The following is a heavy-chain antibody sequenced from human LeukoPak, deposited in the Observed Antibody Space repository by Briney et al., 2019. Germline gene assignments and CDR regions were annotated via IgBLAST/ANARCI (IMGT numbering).Heavy chain of an antibody. Sequence: GGSLRLSCEASGFTFGSHAMSWVRQAPGKGLEWVAGIGSGGSPHYADSVKGRFTISRDNPRYTVYLQINSLRDDDTAVYYCGKTTVGYSSGQKPAWPVDFWGQGTLVTVSS. V-gene: IGHV3-23*01. CDR2: IGSGGSP. D-gene: IGHD5-18*01. CDR3: GKTTVGYSSGQKPAWPVDF. J-gene: IGHJ4*02. CDR1: GFTFGSHA.